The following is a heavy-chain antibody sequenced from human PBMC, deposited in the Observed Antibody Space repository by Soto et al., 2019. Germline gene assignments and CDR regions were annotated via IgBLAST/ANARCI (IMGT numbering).Heavy chain of an antibody. Sequence: EESLRLSCAASGFTFNIYGMHLVRQAPDKGLEWVALISYDGSNQYYVDSVKGRFTISRDNARTSLYLHMNSLRAEDTAMYYCARHGYSSDYWGQGTLVTVSS. D-gene: IGHD6-13*01. J-gene: IGHJ4*02. CDR1: GFTFNIYG. V-gene: IGHV3-30*03. CDR2: ISYDGSNQ. CDR3: ARHGYSSDY.